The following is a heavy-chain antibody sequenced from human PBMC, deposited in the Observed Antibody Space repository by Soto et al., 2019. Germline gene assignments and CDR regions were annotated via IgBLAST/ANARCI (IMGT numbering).Heavy chain of an antibody. V-gene: IGHV1-3*05. CDR1: GYTFTSYA. Sequence: QVQLMQSGAEEKKPGASVKVSWKASGYTFTSYAMHWVRQAPGQRLEWMGWINAGNGNTKYSQKFQGRVTITRDTSASTAYMELSSLRSEDTAVYYCARSIVVVTALDYWGQGTLVTVSS. D-gene: IGHD2-21*02. J-gene: IGHJ4*02. CDR2: INAGNGNT. CDR3: ARSIVVVTALDY.